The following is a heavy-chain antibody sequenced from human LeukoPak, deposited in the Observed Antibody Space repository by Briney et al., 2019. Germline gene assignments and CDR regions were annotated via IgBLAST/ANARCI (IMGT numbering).Heavy chain of an antibody. CDR2: ISGSGGSR. V-gene: IGHV3-23*01. Sequence: RGGSLRLSCAASGFTFSSYAMSWVRQAPGKGLEWVSAISGSGGSRYYADYVKGRFTISRDNSKNTLYLQMNSLRAEDTAVYYCAKVELRYFPPNWFDPWGQGSLVTVSS. CDR1: GFTFSSYA. D-gene: IGHD3-9*01. CDR3: AKVELRYFPPNWFDP. J-gene: IGHJ5*02.